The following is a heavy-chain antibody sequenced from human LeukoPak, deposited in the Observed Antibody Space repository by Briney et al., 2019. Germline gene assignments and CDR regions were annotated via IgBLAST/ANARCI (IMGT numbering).Heavy chain of an antibody. CDR3: ARGIRYCSGGSCYSDDLDY. CDR2: RNYRSTWYN. V-gene: IGHV6-1*01. Sequence: QTLTLTCATSGYSVSSNSAAWNWITPSPSRGLESLGRRNYRSTWYNDYAVSVKSRITISPDTSKNQFSLQLNSVTPEDTAVYYCARGIRYCSGGSCYSDDLDYWGQGTLVTVSS. CDR1: GYSVSSNSAA. D-gene: IGHD2-15*01. J-gene: IGHJ4*02.